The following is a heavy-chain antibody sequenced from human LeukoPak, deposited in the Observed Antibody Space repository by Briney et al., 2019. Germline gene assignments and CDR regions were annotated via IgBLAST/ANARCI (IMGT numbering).Heavy chain of an antibody. CDR1: GYTFTSYG. Sequence: ASVKVSCKASGYTFTSYGISWVRQAPGQGLEWMGIINPSGGSTSYAQKFQGRVTMTRDTSTSTVYMELSSLRSEDTAVYYCARGGDTFGGVIVTPFDYWGQGTLVTASS. V-gene: IGHV1-46*01. CDR3: ARGGDTFGGVIVTPFDY. CDR2: INPSGGST. D-gene: IGHD3-16*02. J-gene: IGHJ4*02.